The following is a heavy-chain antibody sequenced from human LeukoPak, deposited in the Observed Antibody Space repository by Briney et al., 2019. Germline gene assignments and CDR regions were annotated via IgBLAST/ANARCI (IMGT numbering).Heavy chain of an antibody. CDR2: ISGSGGST. CDR1: GSTFSSYA. Sequence: PGGSLRLSCAASGSTFSSYAMSWVRQAPGKGLEWVSGISGSGGSTYYADSVKGRFTISRDNSKNTLYLQMNSLRAEDTAVFYCAKDLSSGWYVFDYWGQGTLVTVSS. CDR3: AKDLSSGWYVFDY. J-gene: IGHJ4*02. V-gene: IGHV3-23*01. D-gene: IGHD6-19*01.